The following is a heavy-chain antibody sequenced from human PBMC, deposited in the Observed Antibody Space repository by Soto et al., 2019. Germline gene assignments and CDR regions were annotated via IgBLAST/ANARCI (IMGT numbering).Heavy chain of an antibody. CDR1: GFSLSNAGLG. V-gene: IGHV2-26*04. D-gene: IGHD6-13*01. Sequence: QVTVKESGPVLVKPTETLTLTCTVSGFSLSNAGLGVSWIRQPPGKALEWLSHIFSNDEKSYSTSLKSRLTSSKENSKSQVVLTMTNMDPVDTATYYCASTYTTSWYWFDPWGQGTMVTVSS. J-gene: IGHJ5*02. CDR2: IFSNDEK. CDR3: ASTYTTSWYWFDP.